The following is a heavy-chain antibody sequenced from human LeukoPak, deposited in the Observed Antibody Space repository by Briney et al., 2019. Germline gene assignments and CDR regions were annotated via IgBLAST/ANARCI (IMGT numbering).Heavy chain of an antibody. J-gene: IGHJ5*02. CDR1: GYTFTDYY. D-gene: IGHD3-10*01. Sequence: GASVKVSCKASGYTFTDYYMHWVRQAPGQGLEWMGWINPNSGGTNYAQKFQGRVTMTRDTSISTAYMELSRLRSDDTAVYYCARGRAAIWATVRGPTNNWFDPWGQGTLVTVSS. CDR2: INPNSGGT. V-gene: IGHV1-2*02. CDR3: ARGRAAIWATVRGPTNNWFDP.